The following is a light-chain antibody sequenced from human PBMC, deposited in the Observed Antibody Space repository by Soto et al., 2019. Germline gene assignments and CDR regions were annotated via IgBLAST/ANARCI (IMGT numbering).Light chain of an antibody. J-gene: IGKJ2*01. CDR1: QGIGNY. Sequence: DIQMTQSPSSLSASLGDRVTITCRASQGIGNYLAWYQQKPGKVPKLLIYAASTLQTGVQSRFSGSGSGTVFTLTSSSLQPEDVATYYCQKYNSAPNTFGRGTRLEIK. CDR2: AAS. CDR3: QKYNSAPNT. V-gene: IGKV1-27*01.